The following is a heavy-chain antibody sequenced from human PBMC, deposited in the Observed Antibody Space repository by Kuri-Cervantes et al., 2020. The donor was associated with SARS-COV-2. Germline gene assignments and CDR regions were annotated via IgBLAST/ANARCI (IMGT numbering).Heavy chain of an antibody. CDR2: IIPILGIA. D-gene: IGHD6-25*01. Sequence: SVKVSCKASGGTFSSYAISWVRQAPGQGLEWMGRIIPILGIANYARTFQGGVTITADKSTSTAYTELSSLRSEDTAVYYCAREGTRRVAADEWGQGTLVTVSS. CDR3: AREGTRRVAADE. V-gene: IGHV1-69*04. CDR1: GGTFSSYA. J-gene: IGHJ4*02.